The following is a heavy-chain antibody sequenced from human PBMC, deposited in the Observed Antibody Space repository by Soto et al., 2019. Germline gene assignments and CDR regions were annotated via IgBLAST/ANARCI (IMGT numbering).Heavy chain of an antibody. V-gene: IGHV3-11*06. J-gene: IGHJ6*02. D-gene: IGHD3-10*01. CDR2: ISSSSSYT. CDR3: ARDRTSITMVRGVTGGNYYGMDV. Sequence: QVQLVESGGGLVKPGGSLRLSCAASGFTFSDYYMSWIRQAPGKGLERVSYISSSSSYTNYADSVKGRITISRDNAKNSLYLQMNSLRAEDTAVYYCARDRTSITMVRGVTGGNYYGMDVWGQGATVTVFS. CDR1: GFTFSDYY.